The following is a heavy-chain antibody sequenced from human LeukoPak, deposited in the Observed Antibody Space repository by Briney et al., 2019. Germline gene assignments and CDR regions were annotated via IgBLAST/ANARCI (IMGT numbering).Heavy chain of an antibody. D-gene: IGHD3-3*01. CDR3: AKSQVDLWSGYPLFLDY. J-gene: IGHJ4*01. CDR2: ISASGGST. CDR1: GFTFSSYA. Sequence: GGSLRLSCAASGFTFSSYAMSWVRQAPGKGLEWVAAISASGGSTYYADSVKGRVTISRDNSKNTLYLQMNSLRSEDTAVYYRAKSQVDLWSGYPLFLDYWGQGTLVTVP. V-gene: IGHV3-23*01.